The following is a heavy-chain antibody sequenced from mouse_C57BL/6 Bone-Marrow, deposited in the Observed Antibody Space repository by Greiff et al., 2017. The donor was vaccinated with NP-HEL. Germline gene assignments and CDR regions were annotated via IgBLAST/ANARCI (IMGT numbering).Heavy chain of an antibody. V-gene: IGHV1-81*01. CDR1: GYTFTSYG. J-gene: IGHJ1*03. CDR3: ARERGWLLGYFDV. CDR2: IYPRSGNT. D-gene: IGHD2-3*01. Sequence: QVQLQQSGAELARPGASVKLSCKASGYTFTSYGISWVKQRTGQGLEWIGEIYPRSGNTYYNEKFKGQATLTADKSSSTAYMELRSLTSEDSAVYFCARERGWLLGYFDVWGTGTTVTVSS.